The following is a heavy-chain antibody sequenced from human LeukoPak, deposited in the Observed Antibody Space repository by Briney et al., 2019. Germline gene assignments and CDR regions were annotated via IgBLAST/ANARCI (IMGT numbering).Heavy chain of an antibody. V-gene: IGHV4-4*02. CDR1: GASISSSNW. D-gene: IGHD2-2*01. J-gene: IGHJ4*02. Sequence: PSGTLSLTCAVSGASISSSNWGSWARRPPGKGLEWIGEIYHAGTTNYNPSLESRVTISVDNSRNQFSLKLTSVTAADTAVYYCLRIYCSNTRCHYFDSWGQGTLVTVSS. CDR2: IYHAGTT. CDR3: LRIYCSNTRCHYFDS.